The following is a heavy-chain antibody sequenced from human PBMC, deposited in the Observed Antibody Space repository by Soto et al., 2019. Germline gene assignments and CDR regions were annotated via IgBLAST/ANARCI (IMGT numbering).Heavy chain of an antibody. CDR2: IYYSGST. CDR3: ARADSREEANWFDP. Sequence: SKTLSLTCTVSGGSISSYYWSWIRQPPGKGLEWIGYIYYSGSTNYNPSLKRRVTISVDTSKNQFSLKLSSVTAADTAVFYCARADSREEANWFDPWGQGTLVTVSS. D-gene: IGHD1-26*01. J-gene: IGHJ5*02. CDR1: GGSISSYY. V-gene: IGHV4-59*01.